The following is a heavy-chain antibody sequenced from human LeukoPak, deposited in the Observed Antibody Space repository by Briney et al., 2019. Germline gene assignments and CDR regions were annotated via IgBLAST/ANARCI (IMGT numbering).Heavy chain of an antibody. D-gene: IGHD5-18*01. Sequence: GGSLRLSCAASGFTFSNYAMHWVRQAPGKGLEWVAVISYDGSNKYYADSVKGRFAISRDNSKNTLYLLMNSLRAEDTAVYYCARDPREGYSYGSYFDYWGQGTLVTVSS. CDR2: ISYDGSNK. J-gene: IGHJ4*02. CDR3: ARDPREGYSYGSYFDY. V-gene: IGHV3-30*09. CDR1: GFTFSNYA.